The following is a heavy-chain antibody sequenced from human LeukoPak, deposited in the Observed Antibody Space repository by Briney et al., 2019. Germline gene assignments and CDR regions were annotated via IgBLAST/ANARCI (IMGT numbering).Heavy chain of an antibody. D-gene: IGHD2-21*01. V-gene: IGHV3-30*02. CDR2: IRYDGNNK. J-gene: IGHJ4*02. Sequence: GGSLRLSCAASGFTFSSYGTHWVRQAPGKGLEWVAFIRYDGNNKYYADSVKGRFTISRDNSKNTLYLQMNSLRAEDTAVYYCANGDCGGDCHQTPPVDYWGQGTLVTVSS. CDR1: GFTFSSYG. CDR3: ANGDCGGDCHQTPPVDY.